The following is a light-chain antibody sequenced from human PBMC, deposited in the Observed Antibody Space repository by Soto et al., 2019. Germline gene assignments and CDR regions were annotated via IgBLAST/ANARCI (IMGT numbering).Light chain of an antibody. V-gene: IGKV1-5*01. CDR1: QSISNW. CDR2: DAS. Sequence: DIQMTQSPSTLSASVGDRVTITCRASQSISNWLAWYQQKPGEAPKLLIYDASNLDSGVPSRFSGSGSGTEFSLTISNLQPDDFATYYCQQYENYWTFGQGTKVDIK. CDR3: QQYENYWT. J-gene: IGKJ1*01.